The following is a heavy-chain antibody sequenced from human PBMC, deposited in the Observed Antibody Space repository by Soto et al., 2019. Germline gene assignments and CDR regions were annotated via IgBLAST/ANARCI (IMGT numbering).Heavy chain of an antibody. J-gene: IGHJ5*02. D-gene: IGHD3-16*02. V-gene: IGHV2-5*02. Sequence: SGPTLVKPTQTLTLTCTFSGFSLSTSGVGVGWIRQPPGKALEWLALIYWDDDKRYSPSLKSRLTITKDTSKNQVVLTMTNMDPVDTATYYCAHSMITFGGVIVIPGWFDPWGQGTLVTVSS. CDR3: AHSMITFGGVIVIPGWFDP. CDR1: GFSLSTSGVG. CDR2: IYWDDDK.